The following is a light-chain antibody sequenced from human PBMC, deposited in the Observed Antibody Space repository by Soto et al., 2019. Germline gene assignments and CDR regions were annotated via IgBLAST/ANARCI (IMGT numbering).Light chain of an antibody. J-gene: IGKJ3*01. Sequence: DIQMTQSPSSLSASVGDRVTITCRASQSISNYLNWYQQKPGKAPKLLIYAASSLQGDVPSRFSGSGSGTDFTITISSLQPDDFATYYCQQSYSTPLTFGPGTKVDIK. V-gene: IGKV1-39*01. CDR2: AAS. CDR3: QQSYSTPLT. CDR1: QSISNY.